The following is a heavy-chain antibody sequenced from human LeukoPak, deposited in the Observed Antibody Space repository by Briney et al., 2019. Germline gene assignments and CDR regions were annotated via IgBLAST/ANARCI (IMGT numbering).Heavy chain of an antibody. J-gene: IGHJ4*02. V-gene: IGHV3-23*01. CDR3: ATDCCGGECCSHNRDDY. D-gene: IGHD2-21*01. CDR2: ISDTGATT. Sequence: GGSLRLSCAASGFTFSTYAMNWVRQAPGKGLEWVSGISDTGATTVYADSVKGRFTISRDNSKNTAYLQMNSLRGEDTAIYFCATDCCGGECCSHNRDDYWGQGTLVTVSS. CDR1: GFTFSTYA.